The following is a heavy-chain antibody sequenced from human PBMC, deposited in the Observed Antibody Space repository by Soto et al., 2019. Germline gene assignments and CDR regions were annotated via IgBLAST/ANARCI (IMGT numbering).Heavy chain of an antibody. CDR3: ATKYCSSTSCYGTFDY. CDR1: GYTLTELS. V-gene: IGHV1-24*01. Sequence: ASVKVSCKVSGYTLTELSMHWVRQAPGKGLEWMGGFDPEDGETIYAQKFQGRVTMTEDTSTDTAYMELSSLRSEDTAVYYCATKYCSSTSCYGTFDYWGQGTLVTVSS. J-gene: IGHJ4*02. D-gene: IGHD2-2*01. CDR2: FDPEDGET.